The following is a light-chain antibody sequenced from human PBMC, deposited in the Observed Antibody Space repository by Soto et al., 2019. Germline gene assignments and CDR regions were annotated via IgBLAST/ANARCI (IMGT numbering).Light chain of an antibody. Sequence: DIVMTQSPDSLAVSLGERATINCSSSQSVLCSSNSKNCLAWYQQKSGQPPKLLIYWASTRQSGVPDRFSASGSGTDFTLTISSLQAEDVAAYYCQHYYSIPWTFGQGTRVEIK. CDR1: QSVLCSSNSKNC. V-gene: IGKV4-1*01. CDR3: QHYYSIPWT. CDR2: WAS. J-gene: IGKJ1*01.